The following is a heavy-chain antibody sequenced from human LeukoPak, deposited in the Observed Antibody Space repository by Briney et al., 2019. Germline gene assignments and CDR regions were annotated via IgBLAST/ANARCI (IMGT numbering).Heavy chain of an antibody. Sequence: GGSLRLSCAASGFTFSSYAMHWVRQTPGKGLGWVSGISSSGGSTYYPESVKGRFTISRDNSKNTLYLQMNGLRAEDTAVYTCAKSKRDVLTGYYFDDWGQGTLVTVSS. V-gene: IGHV3-23*01. J-gene: IGHJ4*02. CDR1: GFTFSSYA. CDR2: ISSSGGST. CDR3: AKSKRDVLTGYYFDD. D-gene: IGHD3-9*01.